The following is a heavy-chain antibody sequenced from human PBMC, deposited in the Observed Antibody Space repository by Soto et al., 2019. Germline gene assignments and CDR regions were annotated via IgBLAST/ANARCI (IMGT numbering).Heavy chain of an antibody. Sequence: GGSLRLSCAASGFTFRTYAMNWVRQAPGKGLEWISAISGSGSFTHYADSVRGRFTISRDNSQNQLYLELTSLRADDTAVYFCARDSKNRQEGMDVWGQGTTVTVSS. CDR1: GFTFRTYA. CDR2: ISGSGSFT. V-gene: IGHV3-21*01. CDR3: ARDSKNRQEGMDV. D-gene: IGHD4-4*01. J-gene: IGHJ6*02.